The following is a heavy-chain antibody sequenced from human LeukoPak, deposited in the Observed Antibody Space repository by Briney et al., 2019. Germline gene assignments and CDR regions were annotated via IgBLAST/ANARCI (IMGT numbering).Heavy chain of an antibody. CDR3: ARPRIAAAGNDAFDI. Sequence: SETLSLTCTVSGGSISSSSYYWGWIRQPPGKGLEWFGSIYYSGSTYYNPSLKSRVTISVDTSKNQFSLKLSSVTAADTAVYYCARPRIAAAGNDAFDIWGQGTMVTVSS. J-gene: IGHJ3*02. CDR1: GGSISSSSYY. V-gene: IGHV4-39*01. D-gene: IGHD6-13*01. CDR2: IYYSGST.